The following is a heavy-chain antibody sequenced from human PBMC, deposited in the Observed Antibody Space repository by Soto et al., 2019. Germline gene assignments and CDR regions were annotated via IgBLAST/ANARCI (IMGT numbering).Heavy chain of an antibody. CDR1: GYSFSSYG. Sequence: QAQLVQSGAEVKKPGASVKVSCKASGYSFSSYGITWVRQAPGQGLEWLGWISPYNDDTKYAQRLQGRVTMTTDTCTRAAYMDIRALRSDDTAIYHCARGGYYDSSCASNYHYYGMDVWGQGTTVTVSS. CDR3: ARGGYYDSSCASNYHYYGMDV. V-gene: IGHV1-18*01. J-gene: IGHJ6*02. D-gene: IGHD3-22*01. CDR2: ISPYNDDT.